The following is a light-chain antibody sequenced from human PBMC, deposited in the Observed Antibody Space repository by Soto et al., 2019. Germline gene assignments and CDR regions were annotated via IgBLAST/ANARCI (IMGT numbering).Light chain of an antibody. CDR3: TSYASGSSHVV. CDR1: SSDIGGYDY. CDR2: DVN. Sequence: QSALTQPASVSGSPGQTITLSRTGTSSDIGGYDYVSWYQRHPGKAPELIIYDVNNRPSGVSNRFSGSKSGNTASLTISGLQAEDEADYYCTSYASGSSHVVFGGGTKLTVL. V-gene: IGLV2-14*01. J-gene: IGLJ2*01.